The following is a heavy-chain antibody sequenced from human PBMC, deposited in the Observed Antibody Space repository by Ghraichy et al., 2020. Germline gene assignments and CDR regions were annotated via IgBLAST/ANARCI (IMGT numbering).Heavy chain of an antibody. CDR1: GGTFSSYA. Sequence: SVKVSCKASGGTFSSYAISWVRQAPGQGLEWMGGIIPIFGTANYAQKFQGRVTITADESTSTAYMELSSLRSEDTAVYYCARDPSLASYSGYDMKAFDIWGQGTMVTVSS. V-gene: IGHV1-69*13. J-gene: IGHJ3*02. CDR3: ARDPSLASYSGYDMKAFDI. CDR2: IIPIFGTA. D-gene: IGHD5-12*01.